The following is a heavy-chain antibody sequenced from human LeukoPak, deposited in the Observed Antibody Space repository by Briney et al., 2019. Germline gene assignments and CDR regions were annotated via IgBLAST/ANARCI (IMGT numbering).Heavy chain of an antibody. D-gene: IGHD2-15*01. J-gene: IGHJ4*02. CDR2: IWYDGSQK. Sequence: GGSLRLSCAASGFTFNTYGMHWVRRAAGKGLEWVAVIWYDGSQKYYADSVRGRFTISRDNSKNTLYLQMNSLQTEDTATYYCIRQVVEADIDWGQGTLVTVSS. CDR3: IRQVVEADID. V-gene: IGHV3-33*01. CDR1: GFTFNTYG.